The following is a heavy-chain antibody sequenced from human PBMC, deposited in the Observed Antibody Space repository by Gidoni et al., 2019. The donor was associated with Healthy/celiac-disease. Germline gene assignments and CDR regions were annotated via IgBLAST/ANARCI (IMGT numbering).Heavy chain of an antibody. CDR3: ARAPQSQWLVMLG. V-gene: IGHV6-1*01. CDR1: GASVSSNSAA. D-gene: IGHD6-19*01. Sequence: VQLQQSGPGLVQPSQTLSLTCAISGASVSSNSAAWNWIRQSPSRGLEWLGRTYYRSKWYNDYAVAEKSRITINPDTSKKQFSLQLNSVTPEDTAVYYCARAPQSQWLVMLGWGQGTLVTVSS. CDR2: TYYRSKWYN. J-gene: IGHJ4*02.